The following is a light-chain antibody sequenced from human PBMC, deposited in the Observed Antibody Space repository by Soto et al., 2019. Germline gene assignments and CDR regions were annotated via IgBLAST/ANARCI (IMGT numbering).Light chain of an antibody. CDR2: DAS. Sequence: EIVLTQSPSTLSLSPGERATLSCRASQSVSKCLSWYQQKPGQAPSLLIYDASARVTGIPARFSGSGSGTDFTLTISSLDPEDFAVYSCQQCSNWPPVTFGQGTRLEIK. CDR1: QSVSKC. J-gene: IGKJ5*01. CDR3: QQCSNWPPVT. V-gene: IGKV3-11*01.